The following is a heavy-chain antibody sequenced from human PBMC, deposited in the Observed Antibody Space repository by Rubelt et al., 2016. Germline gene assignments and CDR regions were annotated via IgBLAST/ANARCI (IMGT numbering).Heavy chain of an antibody. V-gene: IGHV4-31*03. CDR1: GGSISSGGYY. D-gene: IGHD1-7*01. CDR3: ARGRELYYYGIGV. Sequence: QVQLQESGPGLVKPSQTLSLTCTVSGGSISSGGYYWSWIRQHPGKGLEWVTVISSGGSTYYADSVKCRFAISQDNAENALCRHMDRLRAVDAAVYYCARGRELYYYGIGVWGQGTTVTVSS. J-gene: IGHJ6*02. CDR2: ISSGGST.